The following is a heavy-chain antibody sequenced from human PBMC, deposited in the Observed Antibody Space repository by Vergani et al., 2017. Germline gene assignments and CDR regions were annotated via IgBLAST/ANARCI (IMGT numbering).Heavy chain of an antibody. CDR3: ARGVVGATRSSWFDP. D-gene: IGHD1-26*01. J-gene: IGHJ5*02. V-gene: IGHV1-2*02. CDR1: GYTFTGYY. Sequence: QVQLVQSGAEVKKPGASVKVSCKASGYTFTGYYMHWVRQAPGQGLEWMGWINPNSGGTNYAQKFQGRVTMTRDTSISTAYMELSSLRSEDTAVYYCARGVVGATRSSWFDPWGQGTLVTVSS. CDR2: INPNSGGT.